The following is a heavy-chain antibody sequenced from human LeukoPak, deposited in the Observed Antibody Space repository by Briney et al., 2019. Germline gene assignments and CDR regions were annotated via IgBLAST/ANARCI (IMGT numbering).Heavy chain of an antibody. D-gene: IGHD2-21*02. V-gene: IGHV3-30*04. J-gene: IGHJ4*02. CDR3: ARGGAAYCGGDCYFGDFDY. CDR2: ISYDGSNK. CDR1: GFTFSSYA. Sequence: GSLRLSCAASGFTFSSYAMHWVRQAPGKGLEWVAVISYDGSNKYYADSVKGRFTISRDNSENTLYLQMNSLRAEDTAVYYCARGGAAYCGGDCYFGDFDYWGQGTLVTVSS.